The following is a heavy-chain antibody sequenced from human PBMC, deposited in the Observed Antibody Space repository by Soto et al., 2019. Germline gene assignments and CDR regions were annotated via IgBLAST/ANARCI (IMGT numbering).Heavy chain of an antibody. CDR3: AKSIGIVHYYYGMDV. CDR2: ISYDGSNK. J-gene: IGHJ6*02. V-gene: IGHV3-30*18. Sequence: QVQLVESGGGVVQPGRSRRLSCAASGFIFSSYDMHWVRQAPGKGLEWVAVISYDGSNKYYADSVKGRFTISRDNSKNTVSLQMNSLRGEDTAVYYCAKSIGIVHYYYGMDVWGQGTTVTVSS. D-gene: IGHD1-26*01. CDR1: GFIFSSYD.